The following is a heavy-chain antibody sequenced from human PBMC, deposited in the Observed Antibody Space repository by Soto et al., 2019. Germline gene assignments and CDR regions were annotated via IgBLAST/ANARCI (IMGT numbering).Heavy chain of an antibody. CDR2: IYYSGTT. V-gene: IGHV4-39*01. CDR1: GDSITSNSYF. J-gene: IGHJ4*02. CDR3: ARHFSFYCSDY. D-gene: IGHD3-3*02. Sequence: QLQLQESGPGLVKPSETLSLTCTVSGDSITSNSYFWAWIRQPPGKGLEWIGSIYYSGTTYYNPFLRHPVTRSVDRPNSQFALKLGSMTAAAAAGYYRARHFSFYCSDYRGQGTPVTLSS.